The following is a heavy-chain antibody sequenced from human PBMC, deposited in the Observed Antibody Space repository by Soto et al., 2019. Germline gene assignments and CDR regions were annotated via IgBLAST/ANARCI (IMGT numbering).Heavy chain of an antibody. V-gene: IGHV4-31*03. CDR3: ARDRRDYGDYVGEGPYYYGMDV. J-gene: IGHJ6*02. D-gene: IGHD4-17*01. CDR2: IYYSGST. Sequence: QVQLQESGPGLVKPSQTLSLTCTVSGGSISSGGYYWSWIRQHPGKGLEWIGYIYYSGSTYYNPSLKSRVTISVDTSKNQFSLKLSSVTAADTAVYYCARDRRDYGDYVGEGPYYYGMDVWGQGTTVTVSS. CDR1: GGSISSGGYY.